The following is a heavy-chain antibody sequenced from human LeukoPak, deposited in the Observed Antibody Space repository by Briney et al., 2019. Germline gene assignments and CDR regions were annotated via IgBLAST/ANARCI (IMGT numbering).Heavy chain of an antibody. Sequence: PGGSLRLSCVASGFTFSNYWMSWVRQAPGKGLEWVANIKQDGSEKYYVDSVKGRFTISRDNAKNSLYLQMNSLRAEDTAVYYCARGVRYYDSSGYYGYWGQGTLVTVSS. V-gene: IGHV3-7*01. D-gene: IGHD3-22*01. CDR3: ARGVRYYDSSGYYGY. J-gene: IGHJ4*02. CDR2: IKQDGSEK. CDR1: GFTFSNYW.